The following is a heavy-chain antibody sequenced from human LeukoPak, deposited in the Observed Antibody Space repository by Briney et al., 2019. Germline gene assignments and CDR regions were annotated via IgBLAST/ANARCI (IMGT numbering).Heavy chain of an antibody. V-gene: IGHV4-34*01. CDR3: ARGPTAGM. J-gene: IGHJ3*01. Sequence: SETLSLTCAVYGGSFSGYYWSWIRQPPGKGLEWIGEINHSGSTNYNPSLKSRVTISVDTSKNQFSLKLSSVTAADTAVYYCARGPTAGMWGQGTMVTVSS. CDR1: GGSFSGYY. CDR2: INHSGST.